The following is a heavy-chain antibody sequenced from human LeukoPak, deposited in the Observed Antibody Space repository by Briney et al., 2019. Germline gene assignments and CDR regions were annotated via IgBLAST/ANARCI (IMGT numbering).Heavy chain of an antibody. CDR3: ARAGGSYLDY. Sequence: GGSLRPSCAASGFTFSSYAMHWVRQAPGKGLEWVAVISYDGSNKYYADSVKGRFTISRDNSKNTLYLQMNSLRAEDTAVYYCARAGGSYLDYWGQGTLVTVSS. CDR2: ISYDGSNK. D-gene: IGHD1-26*01. V-gene: IGHV3-30*04. J-gene: IGHJ4*02. CDR1: GFTFSSYA.